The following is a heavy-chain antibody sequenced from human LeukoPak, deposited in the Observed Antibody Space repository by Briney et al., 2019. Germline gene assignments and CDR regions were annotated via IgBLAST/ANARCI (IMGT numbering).Heavy chain of an antibody. Sequence: PSETLSLTCTVSGGSISSYYWSWIRQPPGKGLEWIRNIYYSGSTNYKPSLKGRVTISVDTSKNQFSLKLSSVTAADTAVYYCARGGYYGSGNDFRFDPWGQGTMVTVSS. CDR1: GGSISSYY. J-gene: IGHJ3*01. V-gene: IGHV4-59*01. CDR3: ARGGYYGSGNDFRFDP. D-gene: IGHD3-10*01. CDR2: IYYSGST.